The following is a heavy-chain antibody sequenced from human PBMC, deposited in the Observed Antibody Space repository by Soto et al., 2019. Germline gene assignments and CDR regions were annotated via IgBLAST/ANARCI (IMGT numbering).Heavy chain of an antibody. CDR2: ISTYSGDT. J-gene: IGHJ5*02. CDR3: ARHHGPTTSENWFDP. Sequence: GASVKVSCKASGYTFFTYGISWVRQAPGQGLEWMGWISTYSGDTKYAQKFQGRVTVTTDTSTTTAYLELRSLRSDDTAVYYCARHHGPTTSENWFDPWGQGTLVTVSS. V-gene: IGHV1-18*01. D-gene: IGHD5-12*01. CDR1: GYTFFTYG.